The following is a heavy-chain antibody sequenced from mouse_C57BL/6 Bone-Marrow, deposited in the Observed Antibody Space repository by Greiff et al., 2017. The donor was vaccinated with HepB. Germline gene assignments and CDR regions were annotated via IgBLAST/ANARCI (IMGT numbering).Heavy chain of an antibody. Sequence: VQLVESGAELAKPGASVKLSCKASGYTFTSYWMHWVKQRPGQGLEWIGYINPSSGYTKYNQKFKNKTTLTADKSSSTAYMQLSSLTYEDSAVYYCARAVPLFSYWGQGTLVTVTA. CDR1: GYTFTSYW. J-gene: IGHJ3*01. CDR2: INPSSGYT. CDR3: ARAVPLFSY. V-gene: IGHV1-7*01.